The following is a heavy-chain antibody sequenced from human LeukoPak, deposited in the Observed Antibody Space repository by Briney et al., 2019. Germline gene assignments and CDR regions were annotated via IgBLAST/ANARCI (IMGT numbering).Heavy chain of an antibody. J-gene: IGHJ6*02. D-gene: IGHD2-15*01. Sequence: GGSLRLSCAASGFTFDDYAMHWVRQAPGKGLEWVSGISWNSGSIGYADSVKGRFTISRDNAKNSLYLQMNSLRAEDTALYYCAKAGYCSGGSCYSINYGMDVWGQGTTVTVSS. CDR1: GFTFDDYA. V-gene: IGHV3-9*01. CDR2: ISWNSGSI. CDR3: AKAGYCSGGSCYSINYGMDV.